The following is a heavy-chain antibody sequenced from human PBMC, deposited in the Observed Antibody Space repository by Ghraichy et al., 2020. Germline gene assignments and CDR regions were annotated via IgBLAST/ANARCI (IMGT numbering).Heavy chain of an antibody. V-gene: IGHV4-38-2*02. Sequence: LSLTCTVSNYSVSNDCYWGWIRQSPGKGLEWIATISHTGRTFYNPSLKSRVTISVATSKNQVSLRLTSVTAGDTATYYCARDLKSSLTFRNWFDPWGQGTLVTVAS. J-gene: IGHJ5*02. CDR1: NYSVSNDCY. CDR2: ISHTGRT. CDR3: ARDLKSSLTFRNWFDP. D-gene: IGHD2-21*01.